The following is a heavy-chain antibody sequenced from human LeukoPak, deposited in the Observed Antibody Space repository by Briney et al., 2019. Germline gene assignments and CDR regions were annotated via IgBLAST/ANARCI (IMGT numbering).Heavy chain of an antibody. V-gene: IGHV3-7*01. CDR2: IKQDGSEK. CDR3: ARDRYYDFWSGYYGMDV. J-gene: IGHJ6*02. Sequence: GGSLRLSCAASGFTFSSYWMSWVRQAPGKGLEWVANIKQDGSEKYYVDSVKGRFTISRDNSKNTLYLQMNSLRAEDTAVYYCARDRYYDFWSGYYGMDVWGQGTTVTVSS. CDR1: GFTFSSYW. D-gene: IGHD3-3*01.